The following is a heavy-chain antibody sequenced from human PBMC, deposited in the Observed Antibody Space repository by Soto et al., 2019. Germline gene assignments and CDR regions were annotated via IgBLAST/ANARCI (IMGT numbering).Heavy chain of an antibody. CDR2: ISAYNGNT. Sequence: QVQLVQSGAEVKKPGASVKVSCKASGYTFTNYAISWVRQAPGQGLEWMGWISAYNGNTKYAQKLRGRVTMTTDTSTSTAYMELRRLRSDDTAVYYFGRDSPPVDYWGQGALVTVSS. CDR3: GRDSPPVDY. V-gene: IGHV1-18*01. CDR1: GYTFTNYA. J-gene: IGHJ4*02.